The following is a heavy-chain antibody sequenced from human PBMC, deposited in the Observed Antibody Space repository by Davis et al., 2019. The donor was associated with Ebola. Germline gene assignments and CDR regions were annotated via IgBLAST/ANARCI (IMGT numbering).Heavy chain of an antibody. CDR2: ISWNSGSI. J-gene: IGHJ6*04. D-gene: IGHD3-10*01. V-gene: IGHV3-9*01. CDR1: GFTFDDYA. Sequence: SLKISCAASGFTFDDYAMHWVRQAPGKGLEWVSGISWNSGSIGYADSVKGRFTISRDNAKNSLYLQMNSLRAEDTALYYCARGRVLLWFGESNYGMDVWGKGTTVTVSS. CDR3: ARGRVLLWFGESNYGMDV.